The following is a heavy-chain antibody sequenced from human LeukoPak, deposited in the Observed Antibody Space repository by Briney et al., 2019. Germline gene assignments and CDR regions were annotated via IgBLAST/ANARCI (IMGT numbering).Heavy chain of an antibody. D-gene: IGHD2-2*01. Sequence: ASVTVSCTASGYTFTGYHMHWVRQAPGQGLEWMGRINPNSGDTNYAQKFQGRVTMTRDTSISTAYMELSRLRSDDTAVYYCARDYCSSTSCLFDYWGQGTLVTVSS. CDR2: INPNSGDT. J-gene: IGHJ4*02. V-gene: IGHV1-2*06. CDR3: ARDYCSSTSCLFDY. CDR1: GYTFTGYH.